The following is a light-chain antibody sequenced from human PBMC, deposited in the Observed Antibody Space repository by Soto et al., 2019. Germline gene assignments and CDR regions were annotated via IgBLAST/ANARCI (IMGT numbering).Light chain of an antibody. CDR1: QSFRGL. J-gene: IGKJ5*01. CDR2: DAY. CDR3: QQRHMWPIK. V-gene: IGKV3-11*01. Sequence: EVVLTQSPVPLFFSPGERAPLAGRASQSFRGLLAWYQQKPGQAPRLLIYDAYNRATGIPPRFSGSGSGTDFTLTISSLEPEDSAVYYCQQRHMWPIKFGQGTRLEIK.